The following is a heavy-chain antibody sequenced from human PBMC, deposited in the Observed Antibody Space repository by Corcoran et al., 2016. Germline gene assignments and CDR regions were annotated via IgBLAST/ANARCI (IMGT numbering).Heavy chain of an antibody. CDR1: GFTFSSYS. CDR2: ISSSSSTI. V-gene: IGHV3-48*04. CDR3: ARVLWGVATVGH. D-gene: IGHD5-12*01. Sequence: EVQLVESGGGLVQPGGSLRLSCAASGFTFSSYSMNWVRQAPGKGLEWVSYISSSSSTIYYADSVKGRFTISRDNAKNSLYRQMNSLRAEDTAVEYCARVLWGVATVGHWGQGTLVTVSS. J-gene: IGHJ4*02.